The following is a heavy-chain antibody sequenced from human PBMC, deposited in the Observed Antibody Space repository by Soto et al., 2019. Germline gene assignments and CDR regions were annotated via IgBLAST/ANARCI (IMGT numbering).Heavy chain of an antibody. CDR1: GGSISSSNW. D-gene: IGHD5-12*01. J-gene: IGHJ5*02. CDR2: IYHSGST. V-gene: IGHV4-4*01. Sequence: QVQLQESGPGLVKPSGTLSLTCAVSGGSISSSNWWSWVRQPPGKGLEWIGEIYHSGSTNYNPSPKRRGTKSADKSRNPISRRLSSVPASAPAVYWCARAGTGGYRGYDVARGYWFDPWGQGTLVTVSS. CDR3: ARAGTGGYRGYDVARGYWFDP.